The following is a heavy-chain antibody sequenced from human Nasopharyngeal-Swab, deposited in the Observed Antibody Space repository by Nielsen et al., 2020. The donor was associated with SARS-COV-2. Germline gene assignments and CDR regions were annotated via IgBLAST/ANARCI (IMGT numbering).Heavy chain of an antibody. V-gene: IGHV1-8*01. CDR2: MNPNSGNT. D-gene: IGHD1-1*01. CDR1: GYTLPSSD. Sequence: ASVKVSCKASGYTLPSSDINWVRQATGQGLEWMGWMNPNSGNTGYAQKFKGRVTMTRNTSISTGHLELSGLRFEDTAVYYCASGGTAYWGQGTLVTVSS. CDR3: ASGGTAY. J-gene: IGHJ4*02.